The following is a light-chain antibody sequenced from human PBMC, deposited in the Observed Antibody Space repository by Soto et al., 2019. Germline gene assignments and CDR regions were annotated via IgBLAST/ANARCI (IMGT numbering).Light chain of an antibody. J-gene: IGLJ1*01. Sequence: QSALTQPPFASRSPGQSVTISCTGTSGDVGGYPYVSWYQQHPGKAPKLILYEVTKRPSGVPDRFTGSKSGNTASLTVSGLQAEDEADYYCTSYSGSNTYVFGTGTKLTVL. CDR2: EVT. V-gene: IGLV2-8*02. CDR3: TSYSGSNTYV. CDR1: SGDVGGYPY.